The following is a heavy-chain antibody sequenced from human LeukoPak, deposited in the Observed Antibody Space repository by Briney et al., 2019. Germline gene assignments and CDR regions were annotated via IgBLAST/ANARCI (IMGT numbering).Heavy chain of an antibody. D-gene: IGHD6-13*01. J-gene: IGHJ4*02. V-gene: IGHV3-30-3*01. CDR1: GFTFSSYA. Sequence: GGSLRLSCAASGFTFSSYAMHWVRQAPGKGLEWVAVISYDGSNKYYADSVKGRFTISRDNSKNTLYLQMNSLRAEDTAVYYCARDGGSSSWYLSDYWGQGTLVTVSS. CDR3: ARDGGSSSWYLSDY. CDR2: ISYDGSNK.